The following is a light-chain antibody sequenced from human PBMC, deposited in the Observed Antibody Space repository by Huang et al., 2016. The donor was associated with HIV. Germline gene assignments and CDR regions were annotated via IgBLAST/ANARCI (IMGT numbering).Light chain of an antibody. Sequence: EIVMTQSPATLSVSPGDRVTLSCRASQSVSKNLAWYQQRPGQSPRLLVYGASTRAIGIPPRFSGSGSGTEFTLTINILQSEDFAVYFCQQYNNWPRGTFGQGTKLEIK. CDR2: GAS. CDR3: QQYNNWPRGT. V-gene: IGKV3-15*01. CDR1: QSVSKN. J-gene: IGKJ2*01.